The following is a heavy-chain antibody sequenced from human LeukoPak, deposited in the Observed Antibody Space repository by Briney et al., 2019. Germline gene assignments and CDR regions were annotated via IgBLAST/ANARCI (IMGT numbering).Heavy chain of an antibody. J-gene: IGHJ5*02. CDR2: MNPNSGGT. CDR3: AREGHCSSTSCYEGTEPITWFDP. D-gene: IGHD2-2*01. Sequence: ASVKVSCKASGYTFTSYDINWVRQATGQGLEWMGWMNPNSGGTNYAQKFQGRVTMTRDTSISTAYMELSRLRSDDTAVYYCAREGHCSSTSCYEGTEPITWFDPWGQGTLVTVSS. V-gene: IGHV1-2*02. CDR1: GYTFTSYD.